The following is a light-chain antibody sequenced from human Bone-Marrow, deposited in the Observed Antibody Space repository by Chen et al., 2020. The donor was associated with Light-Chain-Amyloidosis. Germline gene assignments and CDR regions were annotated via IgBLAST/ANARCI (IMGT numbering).Light chain of an antibody. V-gene: IGLV2-14*01. CDR3: SSYTSISTP. CDR2: DVR. J-gene: IGLJ1*01. Sequence: QSALTQPASVSGSPGQSITISCTGATSDAADFNSVSWYQQHPGKAPKLMLYDVRNRPSGVSDRFSGSKSGNTASLTISGLQAEDEADYYCSSYTSISTPFGTGTKVTVL. CDR1: TSDAADFNS.